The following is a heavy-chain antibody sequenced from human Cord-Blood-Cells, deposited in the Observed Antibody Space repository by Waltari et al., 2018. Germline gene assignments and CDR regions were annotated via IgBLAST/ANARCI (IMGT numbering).Heavy chain of an antibody. J-gene: IGHJ4*02. CDR3: AKSYYYDSSGFFDY. Sequence: EVQLLESGGGLVQPGGSLRLSCAASGFTFSSYAMSWVRQAPGKWLGWVSAISGSGGITYYADSVKGRFTIARVNSKNTLYLQMNSLRAEDTAVYYCAKSYYYDSSGFFDYWGQGTLVTVSS. CDR2: ISGSGGIT. D-gene: IGHD3-22*01. V-gene: IGHV3-23*01. CDR1: GFTFSSYA.